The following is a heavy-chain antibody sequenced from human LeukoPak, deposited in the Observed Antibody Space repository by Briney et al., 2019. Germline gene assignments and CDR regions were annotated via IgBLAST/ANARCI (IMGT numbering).Heavy chain of an antibody. V-gene: IGHV3-74*01. D-gene: IGHD4-17*01. J-gene: IGHJ4*02. CDR2: IKGDGSYT. CDR3: ASQGDYAYGDYN. CDR1: GFTYCSYW. Sequence: PGGSLRLSCAASGFTYCSYWMHWVRQAPGKGLVWVARIKGDGSYTFYADSVKGRFTISRDNAKNTLYLQMNSLRAEDTAVYYCASQGDYAYGDYNWGQGTLVTVSS.